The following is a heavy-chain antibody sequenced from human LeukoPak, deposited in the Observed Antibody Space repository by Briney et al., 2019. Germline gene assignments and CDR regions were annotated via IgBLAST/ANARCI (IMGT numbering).Heavy chain of an antibody. V-gene: IGHV4-34*01. CDR3: ARVWDMAAAGPFDY. J-gene: IGHJ4*02. CDR1: GGSFSDYY. CDR2: INHSGST. D-gene: IGHD6-13*01. Sequence: PSETLSLTFAVYGGSFSDYYWSWIRQPPGKGLEWIGEINHSGSTNYNPSLKSRVTISVDTSKNQFSLKLSSVTAADTAMYYCARVWDMAAAGPFDYWGQGTLVTVSS.